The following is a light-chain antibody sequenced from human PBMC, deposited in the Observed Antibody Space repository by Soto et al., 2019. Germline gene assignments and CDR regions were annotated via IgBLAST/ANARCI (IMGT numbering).Light chain of an antibody. CDR2: GAS. Sequence: EIVWTQSPGTLSLSPGERATLSCRASQSVSTYYLAWYQQKPGQAPRLLIYGASSRATGIPDRFSGTGSGTDFTLTISRLEPGDFAVYYCQEYGTSRTFGQGTKVEIK. CDR3: QEYGTSRT. J-gene: IGKJ1*01. CDR1: QSVSTYY. V-gene: IGKV3-20*01.